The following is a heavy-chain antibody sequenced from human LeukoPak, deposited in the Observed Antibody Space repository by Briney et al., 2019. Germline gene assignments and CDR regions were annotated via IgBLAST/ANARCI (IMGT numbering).Heavy chain of an antibody. D-gene: IGHD1-26*01. CDR3: AKDGHSGSYWSFDY. CDR2: IKQDGSEK. CDR1: GFTFSSYW. Sequence: PGGSLRLSCATSGFTFSSYWMSWVRQAPGKGLEWVANIKQDGSEKYYVDSVKGRFTISRDNAKNSLYLQMNSLRAEDTAVYYCAKDGHSGSYWSFDYWGQGTLVTVSS. V-gene: IGHV3-7*01. J-gene: IGHJ4*02.